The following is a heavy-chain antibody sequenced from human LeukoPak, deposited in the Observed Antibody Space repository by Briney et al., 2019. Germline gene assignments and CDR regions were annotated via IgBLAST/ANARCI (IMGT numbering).Heavy chain of an antibody. V-gene: IGHV3-74*01. J-gene: IGHJ4*02. Sequence: GSLRLSCAASGFTFSSNWMYWVRHAPGKGLVWVSRIHSDGSNTSYVDSAKGRFTISRDNAKHTLYLHVKTLRSEDTAVYYCARGGPIDCWGQGTLVTVSS. CDR3: ARGGPIDC. CDR1: GFTFSSNW. CDR2: IHSDGSNT.